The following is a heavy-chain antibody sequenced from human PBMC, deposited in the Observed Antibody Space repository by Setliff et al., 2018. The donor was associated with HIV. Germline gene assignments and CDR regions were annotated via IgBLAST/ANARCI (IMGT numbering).Heavy chain of an antibody. Sequence: ASVKVSCKASGYTFTSYDISWVRQGTGEGLEWMGWMNPNSGNTGYAQKFQGRVTMTEDTSTGTAYMELSGLRSGDTAVYYCAIDVTGGWLRPMPDYWGQGALVTVSS. D-gene: IGHD2-2*01. CDR1: GYTFTSYD. CDR2: MNPNSGNT. CDR3: AIDVTGGWLRPMPDY. V-gene: IGHV1-8*02. J-gene: IGHJ4*02.